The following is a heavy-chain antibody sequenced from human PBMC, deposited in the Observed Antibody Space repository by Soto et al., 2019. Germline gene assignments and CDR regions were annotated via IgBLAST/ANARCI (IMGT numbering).Heavy chain of an antibody. CDR2: IYYSGST. CDR3: ASFWSGPKRSFDI. V-gene: IGHV4-59*01. D-gene: IGHD3-3*01. Sequence: PSETLSLTCTVSGGSISSYYWSWIRQPPGKGLEWIGYIYYSGSTNYNPSLKSRVTISVDTSKNQVSLKLSSVTAADTAVYYCASFWSGPKRSFDIWGQGTMVTVSS. CDR1: GGSISSYY. J-gene: IGHJ3*02.